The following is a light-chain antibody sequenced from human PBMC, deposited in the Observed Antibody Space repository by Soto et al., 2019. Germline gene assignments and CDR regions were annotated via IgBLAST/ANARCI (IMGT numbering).Light chain of an antibody. CDR2: GAS. CDR1: QSVSSN. CDR3: QQYNNWPKT. J-gene: IGKJ1*01. V-gene: IGKV3-15*01. Sequence: EIVMTQSPATLSVSPGERATLSCRASQSVSSNVAWYQQKPGQAPKLLIYGASTSATGIPARFSGSGSVTEFTLTISSLQSEDLAVYYCQQYNNWPKTFGQGAKVEIK.